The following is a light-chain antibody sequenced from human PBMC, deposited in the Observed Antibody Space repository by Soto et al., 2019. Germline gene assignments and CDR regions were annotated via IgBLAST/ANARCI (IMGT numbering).Light chain of an antibody. CDR3: QQYGRPPRAT. CDR2: EAS. CDR1: QDVLTN. V-gene: IGKV3-20*01. Sequence: EIVMTQSPATLSVSPGERATLSCRASQDVLTNLAWYQVKPGQAPRLLIYEASSRATGIPDRFSGGGSGTDFTLSISKVEPEDFAVYYCQQYGRPPRATFGQGTRLEI. J-gene: IGKJ5*01.